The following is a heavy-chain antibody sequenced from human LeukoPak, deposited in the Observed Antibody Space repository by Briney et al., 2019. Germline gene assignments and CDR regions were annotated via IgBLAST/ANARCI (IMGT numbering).Heavy chain of an antibody. CDR3: ARDCSSTSCQRPKNDAFDI. CDR1: GGSISSSSYY. J-gene: IGHJ3*02. Sequence: SGTLSLTCTVSGGSISSSSYYWGWIRQPPGKGLEWIGSIYYSGSTYYNPSLKSRVTISVDTSKNQFSLKLSSVTAADTAVYYCARDCSSTSCQRPKNDAFDIWGQGTMVTVSS. V-gene: IGHV4-39*07. D-gene: IGHD2-2*01. CDR2: IYYSGST.